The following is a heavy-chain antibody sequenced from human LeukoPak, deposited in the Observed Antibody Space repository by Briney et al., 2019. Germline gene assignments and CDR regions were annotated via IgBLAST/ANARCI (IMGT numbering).Heavy chain of an antibody. CDR3: ARSNLLWFGEAASGFDP. Sequence: KPSETLSLTCTVSGGSISSYYWSWLRQPPGKGLEWIGYIYYSGSTNYNPSLKSRVTITLDTSKKQFSLNLSSVTAADTGVYYCARSNLLWFGEAASGFDPWGQGTLVTVST. CDR1: GGSISSYY. CDR2: IYYSGST. D-gene: IGHD3-10*01. V-gene: IGHV4-59*01. J-gene: IGHJ5*02.